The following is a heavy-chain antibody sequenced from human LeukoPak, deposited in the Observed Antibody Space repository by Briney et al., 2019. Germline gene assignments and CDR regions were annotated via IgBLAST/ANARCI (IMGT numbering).Heavy chain of an antibody. J-gene: IGHJ4*02. Sequence: AGGSLRLSCVASGFTFISYSMNWVRQAPGKGLEWVSYISSSSSTIYYADSVKGRFTISRDNAKNSLYLQMNSLRAEDTAVYYCAREKLDSGFDYWGQGTLVTVSS. CDR2: ISSSSSTI. CDR3: AREKLDSGFDY. CDR1: GFTFISYS. V-gene: IGHV3-48*01. D-gene: IGHD3/OR15-3a*01.